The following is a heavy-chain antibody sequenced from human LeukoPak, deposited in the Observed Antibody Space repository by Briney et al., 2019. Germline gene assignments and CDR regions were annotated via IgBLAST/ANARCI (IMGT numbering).Heavy chain of an antibody. V-gene: IGHV3-30*18. CDR3: AKDLATKYSLDY. CDR2: ISYDGSDK. Sequence: GGSLRLSCAASGFTFSSYGIHRVRQAPGKGLEWVALISYDGSDKFFADSVRGRFTISRDNSKNTLYLQMNSLRVEDTAVYYCAKDLATKYSLDYWGQGILVTVSS. J-gene: IGHJ4*02. D-gene: IGHD5-12*01. CDR1: GFTFSSYG.